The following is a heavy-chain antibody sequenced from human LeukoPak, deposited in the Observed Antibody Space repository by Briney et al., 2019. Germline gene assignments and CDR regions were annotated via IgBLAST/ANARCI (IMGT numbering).Heavy chain of an antibody. V-gene: IGHV4-61*02. CDR3: ARDLSDIAVAGILDY. J-gene: IGHJ4*02. CDR2: IYTSGST. Sequence: SETLSVTCTVSGGSISSGSYYWSWIRQPAGKGLEWIGRIYTSGSTNYNPSLKSRVTISVDTSKNQFSLKLSSVTAADTAVYYCARDLSDIAVAGILDYWGQGTLVTVSS. CDR1: GGSISSGSYY. D-gene: IGHD6-19*01.